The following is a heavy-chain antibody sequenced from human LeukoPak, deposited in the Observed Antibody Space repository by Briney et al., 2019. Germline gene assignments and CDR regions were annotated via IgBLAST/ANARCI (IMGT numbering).Heavy chain of an antibody. D-gene: IGHD3-10*01. Sequence: PSETLSLTCNVSGGSMSSYYWTWLRQPPGKGLEWIGYMYNSGSTNYNPSLKSRVTISVDTSKNQFSLNLTSVTAADTAVYYCARAPPRTYYYYMDVWGKGTTVTVSS. CDR1: GGSMSSYY. V-gene: IGHV4-59*01. CDR2: MYNSGST. J-gene: IGHJ6*03. CDR3: ARAPPRTYYYYMDV.